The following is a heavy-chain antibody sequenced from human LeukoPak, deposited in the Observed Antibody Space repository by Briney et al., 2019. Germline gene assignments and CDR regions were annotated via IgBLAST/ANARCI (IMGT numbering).Heavy chain of an antibody. CDR1: GGTFSSYA. CDR3: ARDRDWAGYSYGFYY. V-gene: IGHV1-69*13. Sequence: SVKVPCKASGGTFSSYAISWVRQAPGQGLEWMGGIIPIFGTANYAQKFQGRVTITADESTSTAYMGLSSLRSEDTAVYYCARDRDWAGYSYGFYYWGQGTLVTVSS. CDR2: IIPIFGTA. J-gene: IGHJ4*02. D-gene: IGHD5-18*01.